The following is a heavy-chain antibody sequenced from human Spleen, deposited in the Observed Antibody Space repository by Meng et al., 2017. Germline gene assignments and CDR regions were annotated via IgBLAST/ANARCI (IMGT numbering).Heavy chain of an antibody. Sequence: QVQLVQSGAELKKPGASVKVSCKASGYTFNSYGISWVRQAPGQGLEWMGWISTNTGNPTYAQGFTGRFVFSLDTSVSTAYLQISSLKAEDTAVYYCARDASQVVFDYWGQGTLVTVSS. CDR2: ISTNTGNP. J-gene: IGHJ4*02. V-gene: IGHV7-4-1*02. CDR3: ARDASQVVFDY. CDR1: GYTFNSYG. D-gene: IGHD2-15*01.